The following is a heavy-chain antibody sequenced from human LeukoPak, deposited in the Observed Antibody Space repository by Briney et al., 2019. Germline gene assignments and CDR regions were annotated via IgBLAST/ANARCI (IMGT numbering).Heavy chain of an antibody. CDR2: ISAYNGNT. J-gene: IGHJ4*02. V-gene: IGHV1-18*01. CDR1: GYTFTSYG. CDR3: ARGNYDSSGYYFHFDY. D-gene: IGHD3-22*01. Sequence: GASVKVSCKASGYTFTSYGISWVRQAPGQGLEWMGWISAYNGNTNYAQKLQGRVTMTTDTSTSTACMELRSLRSDDTAVYYCARGNYDSSGYYFHFDYWGQGTLVTVSS.